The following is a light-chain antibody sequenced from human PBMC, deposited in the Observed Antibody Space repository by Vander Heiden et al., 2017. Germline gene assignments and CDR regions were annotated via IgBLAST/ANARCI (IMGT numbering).Light chain of an antibody. CDR1: DIGSKG. CDR2: DDT. Sequence: SYVLTQPPSVSVAPGQTARITCGGDDIGSKGVHWYQQKPGQAPVLVIYDDTNRPSDIPDRISGSNSANTATLTISRGEAGDEADYYCELWHSRSDHVVFGGGTKWTVL. J-gene: IGLJ3*02. V-gene: IGLV3-21*02. CDR3: ELWHSRSDHVV.